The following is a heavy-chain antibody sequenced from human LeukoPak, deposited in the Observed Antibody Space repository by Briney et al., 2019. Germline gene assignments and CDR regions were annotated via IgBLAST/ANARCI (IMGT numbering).Heavy chain of an antibody. CDR3: AGGYYYDGSGYFDY. CDR1: GGSFSGYY. CDR2: INHSGST. Sequence: PSETLSLTCAVYGGSFSGYYWSWIRQPPGKGLEWIGEINHSGSTNYNPSLKSRVTISVDTSKNQFSLNLNSVTAADTAVYYCAGGYYYDGSGYFDYWGQGTLVTVSS. J-gene: IGHJ4*02. D-gene: IGHD3-22*01. V-gene: IGHV4-34*01.